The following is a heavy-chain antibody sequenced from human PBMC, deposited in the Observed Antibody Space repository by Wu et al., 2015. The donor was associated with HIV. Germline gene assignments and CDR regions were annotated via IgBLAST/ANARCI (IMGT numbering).Heavy chain of an antibody. CDR3: VRSRDSDGYIP. CDR2: ITPVLGST. J-gene: IGHJ5*02. D-gene: IGHD3-22*01. V-gene: IGHV1-69*11. CDR1: RDTFKRFA. Sequence: QVQLVQSGTEIKKPGSSVKVSCKASRDTFKRFAITWVRQAPGQGLECMGKITPVLGSTVYTQKFQDRVTITADESTSTSYMELSSLTSEDTAVYYCVRSRDSDGYIPWGQGTLVIVSS.